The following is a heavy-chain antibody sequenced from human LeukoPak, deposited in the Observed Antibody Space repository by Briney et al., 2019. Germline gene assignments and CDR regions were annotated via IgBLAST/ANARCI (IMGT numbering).Heavy chain of an antibody. CDR3: ARHLGYYDSSGYSVNAFDI. CDR2: INHSGST. Sequence: PSETLSLTCAVYGGSFSGYYWSWIRQPPGKGLEWIGEINHSGSTNYNPSLKSRVTISVDTSKNQFSLKLSSVTAADTAVYYCARHLGYYDSSGYSVNAFDIWGQGTMVTVSS. J-gene: IGHJ3*02. D-gene: IGHD3-22*01. V-gene: IGHV4-34*01. CDR1: GGSFSGYY.